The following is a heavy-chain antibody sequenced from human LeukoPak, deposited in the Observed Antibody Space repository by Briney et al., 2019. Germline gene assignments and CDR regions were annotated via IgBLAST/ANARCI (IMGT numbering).Heavy chain of an antibody. Sequence: SETLSLTCTVSGGSVSSGRFYWSWIRQPPGKGLEWIGYFYYSGSTNYNPSLKTRVTISVDTSKNQFSLKVSSVTAADTAVYYCARKRTGDQGYYFDYWGQGTLVTVSS. V-gene: IGHV4-61*01. D-gene: IGHD1-1*01. CDR1: GGSVSSGRFY. CDR2: FYYSGST. CDR3: ARKRTGDQGYYFDY. J-gene: IGHJ4*02.